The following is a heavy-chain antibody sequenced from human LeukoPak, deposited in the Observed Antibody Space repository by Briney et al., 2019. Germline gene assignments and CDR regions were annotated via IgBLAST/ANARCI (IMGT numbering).Heavy chain of an antibody. J-gene: IGHJ4*02. D-gene: IGHD6-13*01. Sequence: PGRSLRLSCAASGFTFDDYAMHWVRQAPGKGLEWVSGISWNSGSIGYADSVKGRFTISRDNAKNSLYLQMNSLRAEDTALYYCAKSLAIYSSSWNDYFDYWGQGTLVTVSS. CDR3: AKSLAIYSSSWNDYFDY. CDR1: GFTFDDYA. V-gene: IGHV3-9*01. CDR2: ISWNSGSI.